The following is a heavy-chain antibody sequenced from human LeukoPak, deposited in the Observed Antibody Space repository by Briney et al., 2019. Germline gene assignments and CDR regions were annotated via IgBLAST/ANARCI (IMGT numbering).Heavy chain of an antibody. CDR3: ARGRTVVRLAVFDY. J-gene: IGHJ4*02. CDR2: MNPNSGNT. CDR1: GYTFTSYD. V-gene: IGHV1-8*03. D-gene: IGHD4-23*01. Sequence: ASVKVSCKASGYTFTSYDINWVRQATGQGLEWMGWMNPNSGNTGYAQKFQGRVTITRNTSISTAYMELSSLRSEDTAVYYCARGRTVVRLAVFDYWGQGTLVTVSS.